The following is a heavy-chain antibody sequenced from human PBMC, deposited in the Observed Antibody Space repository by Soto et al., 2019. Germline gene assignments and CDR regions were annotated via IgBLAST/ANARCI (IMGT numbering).Heavy chain of an antibody. CDR2: INHSGST. V-gene: IGHV4-34*01. D-gene: IGHD3-10*01. Sequence: QVQLQQWGAGLLKPSETLSLTCAVYGGSFSGYYWSWIRQPPGKGLEWIGEINHSGSTNYNTSLKSRVTISVDTSNNQFSLKLSSVTAADTAVYYCARSEYYYGSGSYYRGRGWFDPWGQGTLVTVSS. CDR3: ARSEYYYGSGSYYRGRGWFDP. J-gene: IGHJ5*02. CDR1: GGSFSGYY.